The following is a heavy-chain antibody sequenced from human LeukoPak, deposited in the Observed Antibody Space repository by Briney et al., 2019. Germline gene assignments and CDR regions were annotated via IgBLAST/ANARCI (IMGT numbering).Heavy chain of an antibody. CDR3: AARGV. V-gene: IGHV3-23*01. CDR2: ISGSGGST. J-gene: IGHJ6*02. Sequence: AGSLRLSLAASGLTFSSYAMSWVRQAPGKGLEWVSAISGSGGSTYYADSVKGRFTISRDNSKNKLYLKMTSLRAEDTAVYYCAARGVWGQGTTVTVSS. CDR1: GLTFSSYA.